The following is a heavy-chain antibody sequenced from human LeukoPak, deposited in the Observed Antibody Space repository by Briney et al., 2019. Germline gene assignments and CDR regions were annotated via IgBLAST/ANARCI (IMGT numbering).Heavy chain of an antibody. CDR2: ISYDGSNK. J-gene: IGHJ4*02. Sequence: GRSLRLSCAASGFTFSSYAMHWVRQAPGKGLEWVAVISYDGSNKYYADSVKGRFTISRDNSKNTLYLQMNSLRAEDTGVYYCARVNEQQLAVDYFDYWGQGTLVTVSS. V-gene: IGHV3-30-3*01. D-gene: IGHD6-6*01. CDR1: GFTFSSYA. CDR3: ARVNEQQLAVDYFDY.